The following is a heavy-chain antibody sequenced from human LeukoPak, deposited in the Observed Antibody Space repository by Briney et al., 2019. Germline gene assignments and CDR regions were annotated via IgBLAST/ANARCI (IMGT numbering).Heavy chain of an antibody. J-gene: IGHJ6*02. CDR1: GYTFTSYY. D-gene: IGHD3-10*01. CDR2: INPSGGST. Sequence: GASVKVSCKASGYTFTSYYMHWVRQAPGQGLEWMGIINPSGGSTSYAQKFQGRVTMTRDTSTSTVYMELSSLRSEDTAVYYCARVDGPGSYPYYYGMDVWGQGTTVTVSS. CDR3: ARVDGPGSYPYYYGMDV. V-gene: IGHV1-46*01.